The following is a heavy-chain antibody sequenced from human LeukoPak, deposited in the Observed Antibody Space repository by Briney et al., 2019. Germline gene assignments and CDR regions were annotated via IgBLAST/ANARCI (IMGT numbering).Heavy chain of an antibody. CDR1: GGSFSGYY. D-gene: IGHD7-27*01. Sequence: SETLSLTCAVYGGSFSGYYWSWIRQPPGKGLEWIGEINHSGSTNYNPSLKSRVTISVDTSKNQFSLKLSSVTAADTAVYYCARRTKLGISDYWGQGTLVTVSS. CDR3: ARRTKLGISDY. V-gene: IGHV4-34*01. J-gene: IGHJ4*02. CDR2: INHSGST.